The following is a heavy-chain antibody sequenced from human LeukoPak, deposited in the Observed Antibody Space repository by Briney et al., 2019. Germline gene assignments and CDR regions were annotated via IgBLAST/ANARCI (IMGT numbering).Heavy chain of an antibody. Sequence: ASVKVSCKASGYTFTSYGISWVRQAPGQGLEWMGWISAYNGNTNYAQKLQGRVTMTTDTSTSTAYMELSSLRSEDTAVYYCARQSEFLEWLYYFDSWGQGTLVTVSS. CDR1: GYTFTSYG. D-gene: IGHD3-3*01. CDR3: ARQSEFLEWLYYFDS. CDR2: ISAYNGNT. V-gene: IGHV1-18*01. J-gene: IGHJ4*02.